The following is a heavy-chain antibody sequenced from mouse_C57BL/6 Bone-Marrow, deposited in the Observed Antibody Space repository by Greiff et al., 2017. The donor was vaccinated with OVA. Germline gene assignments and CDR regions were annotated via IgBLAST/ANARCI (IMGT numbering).Heavy chain of an antibody. Sequence: EVQVVESGGGLVQPKGSLKHSCAASGFSFNTYAMNWVRQAPGKGLEWVARIRSKSNNYATYYADSVKDRFTISRDDSESMLYLQMNNLKTEDTAMYYCVREEGYLAWFAYWGQGTLVTVSA. CDR1: GFSFNTYA. D-gene: IGHD2-3*01. V-gene: IGHV10-1*01. J-gene: IGHJ3*01. CDR2: IRSKSNNYAT. CDR3: VREEGYLAWFAY.